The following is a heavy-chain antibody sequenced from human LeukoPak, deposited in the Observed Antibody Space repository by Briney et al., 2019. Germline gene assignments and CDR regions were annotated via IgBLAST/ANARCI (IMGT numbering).Heavy chain of an antibody. CDR3: ATDYYDSSGYFDY. V-gene: IGHV4-30-4*08. D-gene: IGHD3-22*01. Sequence: SETLSLTCTVSGGSISSGDYYWSWIRQPPGKGLEWIGYIYYSGSTYYNPSLKRRVTISVDTSKNQFSLKLSSVTAADTAVYYCATDYYDSSGYFDYWGQGTLVTVSS. CDR2: IYYSGST. CDR1: GGSISSGDYY. J-gene: IGHJ4*02.